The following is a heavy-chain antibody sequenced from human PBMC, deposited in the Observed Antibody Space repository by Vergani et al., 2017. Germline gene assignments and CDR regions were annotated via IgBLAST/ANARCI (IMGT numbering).Heavy chain of an antibody. CDR2: ISGSGGST. J-gene: IGHJ3*02. Sequence: EVQLLESGGGLVQPGGSLRLSCAASGFTFSSYAMSWVRQAPGKGLEWVSAISGSGGSTYYADSVKGRFTISRDNSKNTLYLQMNSLRAEDTAVYYCAGPYCGGDCYGVGAFDIWGQGTMVTVSS. CDR1: GFTFSSYA. CDR3: AGPYCGGDCYGVGAFDI. D-gene: IGHD2-21*01. V-gene: IGHV3-23*01.